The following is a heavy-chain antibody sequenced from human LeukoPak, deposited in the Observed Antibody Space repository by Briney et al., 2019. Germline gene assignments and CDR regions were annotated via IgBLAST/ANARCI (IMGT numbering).Heavy chain of an antibody. Sequence: ASVKVSCKASGYTFSDYYIHWVRQAPGQGLGWMGWINPKIDDTRYAQKFQGRVTMTRDTSITAVYMELNSLTSDDTAVYYCARDTCRGGSCFNWFDPWGQGTLVTVSS. V-gene: IGHV1-2*02. CDR1: GYTFSDYY. CDR3: ARDTCRGGSCFNWFDP. J-gene: IGHJ5*02. D-gene: IGHD2-15*01. CDR2: INPKIDDT.